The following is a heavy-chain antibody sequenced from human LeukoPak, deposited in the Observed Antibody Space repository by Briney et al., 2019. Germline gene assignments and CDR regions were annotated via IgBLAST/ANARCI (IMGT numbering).Heavy chain of an antibody. J-gene: IGHJ4*02. Sequence: GGSLRLSCAASGFTFSSYAMHWVRQAPGKGLEWVAVISYEGSNKYYADSVKGRFTISRDNSKNTLYLQMNSLRAEDTAVYYCARVIQWLIDYWGQGTLVTVSS. D-gene: IGHD5-12*01. CDR1: GFTFSSYA. CDR2: ISYEGSNK. CDR3: ARVIQWLIDY. V-gene: IGHV3-30*04.